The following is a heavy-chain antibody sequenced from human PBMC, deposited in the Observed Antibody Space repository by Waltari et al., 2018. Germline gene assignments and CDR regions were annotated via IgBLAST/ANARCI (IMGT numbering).Heavy chain of an antibody. J-gene: IGHJ2*01. CDR2: IYYSGST. V-gene: IGHV4-39*07. D-gene: IGHD6-13*01. CDR1: GGSISSSSYY. CDR3: ARLDSSSWDDCYFDL. Sequence: QLQLQESGPGLVKPSETLSLTCTVSGGSISSSSYYWGWIRQPPGKGLEWIGSIYYSGSTYDNPSLKSRVTISVDTSKNQFSLKLSSVTAADTAVYYCARLDSSSWDDCYFDLWGRGTLVTVSS.